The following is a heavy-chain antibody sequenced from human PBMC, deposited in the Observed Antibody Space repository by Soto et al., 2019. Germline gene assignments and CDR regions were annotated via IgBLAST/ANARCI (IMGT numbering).Heavy chain of an antibody. J-gene: IGHJ4*02. CDR1: GFTVSNNY. CDR3: ARARDGYNFLYEPT. V-gene: IGHV3-53*01. Sequence: XESLRLSGVASGFTVSNNYMSVVRQAPGKGLEWVSVSYSGGSTDYADSVKGRFTISRDNSKNTLYLQMNSLRADDTAVYYCARARDGYNFLYEPTWGQGTLVTVSS. CDR2: SYSGGST. D-gene: IGHD5-12*01.